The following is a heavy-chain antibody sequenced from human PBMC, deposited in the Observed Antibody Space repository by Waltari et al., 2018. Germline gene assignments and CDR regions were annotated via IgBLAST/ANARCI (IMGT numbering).Heavy chain of an antibody. J-gene: IGHJ3*02. CDR1: GYTFTGYY. CDR3: ARELGTGSAFDI. D-gene: IGHD7-27*01. V-gene: IGHV1-2*06. CDR2: INPNRGGT. Sequence: QVQLVQSGAEVKKPGASVKVSCKASGYTFTGYYMHWVRQAPGQGLEWMGRINPNRGGTNYSQKFQGRVTMTRDTSISTAYMELSRLRSDDTAVYYCARELGTGSAFDIWGQGTMVTVSS.